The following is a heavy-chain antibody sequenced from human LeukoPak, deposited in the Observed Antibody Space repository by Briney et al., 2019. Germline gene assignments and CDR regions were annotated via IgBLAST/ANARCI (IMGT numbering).Heavy chain of an antibody. CDR2: MSYDGSKK. CDR3: AKEYDSSGYYSAAFDM. Sequence: GRSLRLSCAASGFTFRSHGMHWVRQAPGKGLEWVAVMSYDGSKKYYADSVKGRFTISRDNSKNTLYLQMNGLRVEDTAVYHCAKEYDSSGYYSAAFDMWGQGTMVTVSS. J-gene: IGHJ3*02. CDR1: GFTFRSHG. V-gene: IGHV3-30*18. D-gene: IGHD3-22*01.